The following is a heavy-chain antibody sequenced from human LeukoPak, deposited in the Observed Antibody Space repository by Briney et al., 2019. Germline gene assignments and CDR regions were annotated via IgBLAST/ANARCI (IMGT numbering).Heavy chain of an antibody. CDR2: ISTSSNFI. D-gene: IGHD3-22*01. V-gene: IGHV3-21*01. J-gene: IGHJ4*02. CDR1: GFTFSNYW. Sequence: GGSLRLSCVASGFTFSNYWMSWVRQAPGKGLEWVSAISTSSNFIYYADSVKGRFTISRDNAQNSLFLQMNSLRAEDTAVYYCVRGDYDSSGTFDYWGQGTLVTVSS. CDR3: VRGDYDSSGTFDY.